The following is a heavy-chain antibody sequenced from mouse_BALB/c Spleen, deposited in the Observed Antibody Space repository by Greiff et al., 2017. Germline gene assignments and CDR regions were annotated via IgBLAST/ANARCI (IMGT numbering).Heavy chain of an antibody. CDR2: ISCYNGAT. Sequence: VQLQQSGAELVRPGTSVKVSCKASGYAFTNYLIEWVKQRPGQGLEWIGYISCYNGATSYNQKFKGKATFTVDTSSSTAYMQFNSLTSEDSAVYYCARGDYGSSYGYWGQGTTLTVSS. CDR1: GYAFTNYL. D-gene: IGHD1-1*01. J-gene: IGHJ2*01. V-gene: IGHV1-54*01. CDR3: ARGDYGSSYGY.